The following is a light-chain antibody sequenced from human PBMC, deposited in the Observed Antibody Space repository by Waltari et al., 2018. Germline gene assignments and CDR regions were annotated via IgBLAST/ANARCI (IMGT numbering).Light chain of an antibody. J-gene: IGKJ1*01. V-gene: IGKV3-11*01. Sequence: EIVLTQSPATLSLSPGERATLSCRASQSVYNYLAWYQQKPGQAPRLLINDASNRATGIPARLNGSGSGTDFTLSITSLEPEDFAVYYCQQRGLRPPTFGQGTKVEIK. CDR2: DAS. CDR3: QQRGLRPPT. CDR1: QSVYNY.